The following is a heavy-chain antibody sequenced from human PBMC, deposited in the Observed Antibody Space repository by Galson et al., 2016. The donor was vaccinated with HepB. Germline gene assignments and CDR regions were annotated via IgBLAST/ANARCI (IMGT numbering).Heavy chain of an antibody. CDR1: GFTFSSYW. CDR3: ARGFIRGATGAGY. D-gene: IGHD1/OR15-1a*01. Sequence: SLRLSCAASGFTFSSYWMHWVRQAPGKGLVWVSRINSDGSSTSYADSVKGRFTISRDNAKNTLYLQMNSLRAEDTAVYYCARGFIRGATGAGYWGQGTLVAVSS. J-gene: IGHJ4*02. CDR2: INSDGSST. V-gene: IGHV3-74*01.